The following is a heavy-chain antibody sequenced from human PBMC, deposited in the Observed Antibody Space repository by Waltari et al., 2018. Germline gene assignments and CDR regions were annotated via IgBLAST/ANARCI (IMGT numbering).Heavy chain of an antibody. D-gene: IGHD6-19*01. CDR3: ARGAAVEAFDI. V-gene: IGHV4-59*01. Sequence: QVQLQESGPGLVKPSETLSLTSTVPGGSISSYYWSWIRQPPGKGLEWIGYIYYSGSTNYNPSLKSRVTISVDTSKNQFSLKLSSVTAADTAVYYCARGAAVEAFDIWGQGTMVTVSS. CDR2: IYYSGST. CDR1: GGSISSYY. J-gene: IGHJ3*02.